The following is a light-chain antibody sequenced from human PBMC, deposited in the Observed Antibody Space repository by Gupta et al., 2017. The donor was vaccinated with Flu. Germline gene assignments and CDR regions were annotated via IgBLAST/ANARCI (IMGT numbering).Light chain of an antibody. CDR3: QQYKTEGT. Sequence: SPATLSASVGDRVTITCRASESISKWLAWYQQKSGEAPKLLIYKASSLKSGVPSRFSGSGSGTEFTLTISNLQPDDFAVYHCQQYKTEGTFGQGTKVEVK. V-gene: IGKV1-5*03. CDR1: ESISKW. J-gene: IGKJ1*01. CDR2: KAS.